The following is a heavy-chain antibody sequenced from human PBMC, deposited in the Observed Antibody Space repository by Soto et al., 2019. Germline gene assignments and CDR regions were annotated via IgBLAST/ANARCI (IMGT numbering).Heavy chain of an antibody. D-gene: IGHD3-3*01. V-gene: IGHV4-34*01. CDR2: INHSGST. CDR1: GGSFSGYY. CDR3: ARVMRLDFWSGPPRYYYYYGMDV. J-gene: IGHJ6*02. Sequence: SETLSLTCAVYGGSFSGYYWSWIRQPPGKGLEWIGEINHSGSTNYNPSLKSRVTISVDTSKNQFSLKLSSVTAADTAVYYCARVMRLDFWSGPPRYYYYYGMDVWGQGTTVTVSS.